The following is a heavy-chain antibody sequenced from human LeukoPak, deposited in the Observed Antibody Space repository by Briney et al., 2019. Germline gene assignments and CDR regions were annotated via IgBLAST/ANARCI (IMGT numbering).Heavy chain of an antibody. Sequence: VASVKVSCKASGYTFTSYGISWVRQAPGQGLEWMGWVSAYNGNTNYAQKLQGRVTMTTDTSTSTAYMELRSLGSDDTAVYYCARDTAKVLAVAAWGYFDYWGQGTLVTVSS. CDR3: ARDTAKVLAVAAWGYFDY. CDR1: GYTFTSYG. CDR2: VSAYNGNT. D-gene: IGHD6-19*01. J-gene: IGHJ4*02. V-gene: IGHV1-18*04.